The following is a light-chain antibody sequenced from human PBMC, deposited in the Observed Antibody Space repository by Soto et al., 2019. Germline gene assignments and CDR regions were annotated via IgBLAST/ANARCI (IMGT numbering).Light chain of an antibody. Sequence: DIQMTQSPSSLSASVGDRVTITCRASQSISSYLNWYQQKPGKAPKLLIYATSSMQSGDPSRFSGSGSGTDFNLAISNLQPEDFSTYYCQQSYSTPVTFGQGTRMEMK. V-gene: IGKV1-39*01. CDR1: QSISSY. CDR3: QQSYSTPVT. J-gene: IGKJ5*01. CDR2: ATS.